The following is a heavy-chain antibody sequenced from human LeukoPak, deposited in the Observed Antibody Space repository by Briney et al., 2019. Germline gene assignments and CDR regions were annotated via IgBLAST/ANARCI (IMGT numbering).Heavy chain of an antibody. CDR3: ARIAYCGGDCYTTYFDY. CDR2: ISAYNGNT. V-gene: IGHV1-18*01. J-gene: IGHJ4*02. CDR1: GYTFTSYA. D-gene: IGHD2-21*01. Sequence: ASVKVSCKASGYTFTSYAITWVRQAPGQGLEWMGWISAYNGNTNFAQKLQGRVTMTTDSSTGTAYMELRSLRSDDTAVYYCARIAYCGGDCYTTYFDYWGQGTLVTVSS.